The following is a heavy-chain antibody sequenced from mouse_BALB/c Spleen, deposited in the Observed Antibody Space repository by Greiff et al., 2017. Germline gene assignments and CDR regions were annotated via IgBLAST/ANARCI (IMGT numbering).Heavy chain of an antibody. J-gene: IGHJ1*01. CDR1: GYSITSDYA. Sequence: EVKLQESGPGLVKPSQSLSLTCTVTGYSITSDYAWNWIRQFPGNKLEWMGYISYSGSTSYNPSLKSRISITRDTSKNQFFLQLNSVTTEDTATYYCARFRDYWYFDVWGAGTTVTVSS. CDR2: ISYSGST. V-gene: IGHV3-2*02. CDR3: ARFRDYWYFDV.